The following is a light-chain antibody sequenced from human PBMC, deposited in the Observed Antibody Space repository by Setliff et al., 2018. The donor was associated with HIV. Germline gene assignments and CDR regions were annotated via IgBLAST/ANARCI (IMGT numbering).Light chain of an antibody. CDR2: GVS. CDR1: SSDIGTYNL. V-gene: IGLV2-23*02. Sequence: QSVLAQPASVSGSPGQSITISCTGTSSDIGTYNLVSWYQQYPGKAPKVMIYGVSKRPSGVSNRFSGSKSGNTASLTISGLQAEDEADYYCCSYSGRTSFVFGTGTKVTVL. CDR3: CSYSGRTSFV. J-gene: IGLJ1*01.